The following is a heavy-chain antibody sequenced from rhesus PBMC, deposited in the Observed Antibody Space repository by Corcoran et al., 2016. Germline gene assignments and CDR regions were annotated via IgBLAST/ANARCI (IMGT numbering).Heavy chain of an antibody. CDR2: INSGGGST. Sequence: EVQLVESGGGLAKPGGSLRLSCAASGFTFSSYWMNWVRQTPGKGLEWISAINSGGGSTYYADSGKGRFTIARDNSKITLSLQMNSLRAEDTAVYYCAKDRDWLLHRGGLDSWGQGVVVTVSS. D-gene: IGHD3-28*01. CDR3: AKDRDWLLHRGGLDS. CDR1: GFTFSSYW. V-gene: IGHV3S42*01. J-gene: IGHJ6*01.